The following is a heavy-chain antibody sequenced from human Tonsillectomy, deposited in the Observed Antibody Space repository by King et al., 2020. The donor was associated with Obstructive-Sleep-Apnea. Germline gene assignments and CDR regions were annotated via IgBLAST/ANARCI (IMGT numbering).Heavy chain of an antibody. V-gene: IGHV1-8*01. CDR1: GYTVTSYD. J-gene: IGHJ4*02. CDR3: ARRIVGATTPYNLDY. D-gene: IGHD1-26*01. Sequence: QLVQSGAEVKKPGASVKVSCKASGYTVTSYDINWVRQATGQGLEWMGWINPNSVNTGYAQNVQGRVTMTRHTSISTAYMELSSLRSEDTAVYYCARRIVGATTPYNLDYWGQGTLVTVSS. CDR2: INPNSVNT.